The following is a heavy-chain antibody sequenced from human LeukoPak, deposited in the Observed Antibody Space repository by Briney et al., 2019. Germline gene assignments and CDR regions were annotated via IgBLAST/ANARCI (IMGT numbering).Heavy chain of an antibody. V-gene: IGHV1-2*02. J-gene: IGHJ5*02. D-gene: IGHD3-10*01. CDR1: GYTFNGYY. CDR2: IKPNSGGT. Sequence: ASVKVSCKASGYTFNGYYMHWVRQAPGQGLEWMGWIKPNSGGTRSAQKFQGRVTMTRDTSTGTAYMELSSLRYDDTAVYYCATNILVRDIINWFDPWGQGTLVTVSS. CDR3: ATNILVRDIINWFDP.